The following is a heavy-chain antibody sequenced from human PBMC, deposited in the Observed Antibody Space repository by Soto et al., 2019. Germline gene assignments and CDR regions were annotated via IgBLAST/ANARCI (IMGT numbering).Heavy chain of an antibody. CDR3: AREPSEYYDFWSGPPLYGMDV. CDR2: INHSGST. V-gene: IGHV4-34*01. J-gene: IGHJ6*02. Sequence: SETLSLTCAVYGRSFSGYYWSWIRQPPGKGLEWIGEINHSGSTNYNPSLKSRVTISVDTSKNQFSLKLSSVTAADTAVYYCAREPSEYYDFWSGPPLYGMDVWGQGTTVTVSS. D-gene: IGHD3-3*01. CDR1: GRSFSGYY.